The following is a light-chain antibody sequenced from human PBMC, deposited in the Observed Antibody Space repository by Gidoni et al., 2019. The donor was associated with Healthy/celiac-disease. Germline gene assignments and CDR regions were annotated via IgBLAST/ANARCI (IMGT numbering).Light chain of an antibody. Sequence: EIVMPQSPATLSVSPGERATLSCRASQGVSSNLAWYQQKPGQAPRLLIYGASTRATGIPARFSGSGSGTEFTLTISSLQSEDFAVYYCQQYNNWPPMYTFGQGTKLEIK. CDR2: GAS. V-gene: IGKV3-15*01. J-gene: IGKJ2*01. CDR3: QQYNNWPPMYT. CDR1: QGVSSN.